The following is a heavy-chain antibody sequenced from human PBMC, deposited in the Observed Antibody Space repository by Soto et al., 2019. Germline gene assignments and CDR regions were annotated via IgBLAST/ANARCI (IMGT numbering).Heavy chain of an antibody. CDR1: GFTFSSYD. V-gene: IGHV3-23*01. Sequence: GGSLRLSCAASGFTFSSYDMSWVRRAPGKGLEWVSSITRTGDSAYYADYVKGRFTFSRDNSKSTLFLQMNRLWAEDTAIYYCATHYTALLDYWGEGALVTVSS. D-gene: IGHD2-2*02. CDR2: ITRTGDSA. J-gene: IGHJ4*02. CDR3: ATHYTALLDY.